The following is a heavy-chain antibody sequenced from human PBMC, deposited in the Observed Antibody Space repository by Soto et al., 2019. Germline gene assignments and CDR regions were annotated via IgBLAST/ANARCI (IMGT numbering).Heavy chain of an antibody. D-gene: IGHD3-16*01. CDR3: ETQARWGSRMDV. J-gene: IGHJ6*02. CDR2: IYPGASDT. V-gene: IGHV5-51*01. CDR1: GYSFTSYW. Sequence: PVASLTISCKASGYSFTSYWIGWVRQIPGKGLEWMGIIYPGASDTRYSPSFQGQVTIAADKSISTAYLQWSSLKASDTAMYYCETQARWGSRMDVWGQGTTVTVSS.